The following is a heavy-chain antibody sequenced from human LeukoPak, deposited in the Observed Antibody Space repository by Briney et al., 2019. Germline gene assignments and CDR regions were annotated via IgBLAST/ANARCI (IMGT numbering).Heavy chain of an antibody. CDR1: GFTFSSYA. CDR2: ISYDGSNK. V-gene: IGHV3-30*04. J-gene: IGHJ4*02. D-gene: IGHD3-10*01. Sequence: PGGSLRLSCAASGFTFSSYAMHWVRQAPGKGLEWVAVISYDGSNKYYADSVKGRFTISRDNSKNTLYLQMNSLRAEDTAVYYCARCGYYYGSGSYYNYFDYWGQGTQVTVSS. CDR3: ARCGYYYGSGSYYNYFDY.